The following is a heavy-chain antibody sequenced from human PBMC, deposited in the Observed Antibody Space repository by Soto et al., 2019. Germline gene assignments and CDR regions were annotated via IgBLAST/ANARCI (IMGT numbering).Heavy chain of an antibody. CDR3: ARERYYDFCSSLTNNSEDYGMDV. Sequence: SETLSLTCAVSSDSISRSHWLTWVRQSPGKGLEWLGDIYYSGSVYYNPSLRSRISISMDKSNNQFSLNLSSVTAADTAVYYCARERYYDFCSSLTNNSEDYGMDVWGQGTTVTVSS. CDR1: SDSISRSHW. CDR2: IYYSGSV. V-gene: IGHV4-4*02. D-gene: IGHD3-3*01. J-gene: IGHJ6*02.